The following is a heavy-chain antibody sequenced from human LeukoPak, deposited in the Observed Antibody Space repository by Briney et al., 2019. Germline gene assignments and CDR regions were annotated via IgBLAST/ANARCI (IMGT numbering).Heavy chain of an antibody. J-gene: IGHJ4*02. D-gene: IGHD1-26*01. CDR1: GFTFSSYS. CDR3: ARAGLVGALDY. V-gene: IGHV3-21*01. Sequence: GGSLRLSCAAYGFTFSSYSMNWDRQAPGKGLEWVSSISSSSSYIYYADSVKGRFTISRDNAKNSLYLQMNSLRAEDTAVYYCARAGLVGALDYWGQGSLVTVSS. CDR2: ISSSSSYI.